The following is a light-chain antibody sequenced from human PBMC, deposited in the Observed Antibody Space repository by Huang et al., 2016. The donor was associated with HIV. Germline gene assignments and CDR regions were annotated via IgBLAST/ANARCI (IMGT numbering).Light chain of an antibody. CDR3: MQALQTTWT. Sequence: DIVMTQSPLSLPVTPGEPASISCRSSQSLLQSNGYNYLDWYLQKPGQSPQLLIYLGSNLASGVPDRFSGSGSGTDFTLKISRVEAEDVGVYYCMQALQTTWTFGQGTKVEIK. CDR1: QSLLQSNGYNY. J-gene: IGKJ1*01. V-gene: IGKV2-28*01. CDR2: LGS.